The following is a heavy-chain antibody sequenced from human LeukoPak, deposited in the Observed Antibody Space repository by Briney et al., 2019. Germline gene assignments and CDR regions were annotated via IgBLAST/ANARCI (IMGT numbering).Heavy chain of an antibody. CDR3: ARLDTSMASVFDY. CDR2: ISYDGSNK. V-gene: IGHV3-30*04. J-gene: IGHJ4*02. CDR1: GFTFSNYA. D-gene: IGHD5-18*01. Sequence: GGSLRLSCAASGFTFSNYAMHWVRQAPGKGLEWVAVISYDGSNKDYADSVKGRFTVSRDNSRNTLYLQMNSLRAEDTAVYYCARLDTSMASVFDYWGQGTLVTVSS.